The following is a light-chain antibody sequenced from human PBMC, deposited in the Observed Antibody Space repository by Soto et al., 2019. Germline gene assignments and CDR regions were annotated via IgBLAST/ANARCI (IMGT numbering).Light chain of an antibody. J-gene: IGKJ4*01. V-gene: IGKV3-11*01. CDR3: EQRSNGPPSLT. CDR1: PSVSSY. Sequence: EIVLTQSPATLYLSPGERATLSCRASPSVSSYLAWYQQKPGQAPRLLIYDASNRATDMPARFIGSGSGTYFTLTICRLAPEDFAVHYCEQRSNGPPSLTFGGGMKVEFK. CDR2: DAS.